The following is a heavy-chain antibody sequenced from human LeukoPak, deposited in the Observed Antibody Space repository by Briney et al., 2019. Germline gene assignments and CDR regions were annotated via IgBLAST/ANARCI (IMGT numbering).Heavy chain of an antibody. CDR3: AEVLVSVSANRYYFDY. J-gene: IGHJ4*02. V-gene: IGHV3-53*01. Sequence: GGSLRLSCAASGFTVRTNYMSWVRQAPGRGLEWVSVIYNENSSGGRTYYADSVKGRFTISRDNSKNTLYLQMNSLRAEDTAVYYCAEVLVSVSANRYYFDYWGQGTLVTVSS. CDR2: IYNENSSGGRT. D-gene: IGHD2-15*01. CDR1: GFTVRTNY.